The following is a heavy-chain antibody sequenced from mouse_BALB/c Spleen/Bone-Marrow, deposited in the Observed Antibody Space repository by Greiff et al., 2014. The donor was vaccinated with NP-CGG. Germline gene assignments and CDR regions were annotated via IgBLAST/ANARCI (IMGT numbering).Heavy chain of an antibody. J-gene: IGHJ4*01. CDR2: INNGGGST. CDR1: GFTFIAYT. D-gene: IGHD2-14*01. CDR3: ARHGEERPVLAMDY. Sequence: VKLVESGGGLVEPGGSLKLSCAASGFTFIAYTMSWVRQTPEKRLEWVAYINNGGGSTYYPDTVKGRFTISRDNAKNTLYLQMSSLKSEDTAMYYCARHGEERPVLAMDYWGQGTSVTVSS. V-gene: IGHV5-12-2*01.